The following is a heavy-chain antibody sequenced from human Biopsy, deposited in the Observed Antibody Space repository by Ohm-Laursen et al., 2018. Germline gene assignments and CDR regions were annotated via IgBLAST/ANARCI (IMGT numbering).Heavy chain of an antibody. Sequence: QTLSLTCAVYGGSFNGYFWSWIRQPPGKGLEWIGDITQSGSTNYSPSLKGRVVISVDRSRNQFFLKLTSATAADTAIYYCARVDRYNFDHYIMDAWGRGTTVTVSS. D-gene: IGHD1-20*01. CDR3: ARVDRYNFDHYIMDA. CDR1: GGSFNGYF. CDR2: ITQSGST. V-gene: IGHV4-34*01. J-gene: IGHJ6*02.